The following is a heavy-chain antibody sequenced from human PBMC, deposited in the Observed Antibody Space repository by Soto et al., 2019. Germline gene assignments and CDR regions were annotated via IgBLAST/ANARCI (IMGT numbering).Heavy chain of an antibody. CDR3: VKGGDEVVATHKDAFDV. V-gene: IGHV3-23*01. J-gene: IGHJ3*01. CDR1: GFTFSSYA. D-gene: IGHD2-15*01. CDR2: LTGSGGTT. Sequence: EVQLLESGGGLVQPGGSLRLSCAASGFTFSSYAMSWVRQAPGKGLEWVSALTGSGGTTYYADSVKGRFTISRDNSKNTVYLQMNSLRAEDTAVYYCVKGGDEVVATHKDAFDVWGHGTMVTVSS.